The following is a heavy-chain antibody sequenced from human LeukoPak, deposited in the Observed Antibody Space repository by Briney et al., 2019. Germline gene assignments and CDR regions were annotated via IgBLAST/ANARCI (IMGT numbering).Heavy chain of an antibody. CDR2: IYHSGST. V-gene: IGHV4-61*01. J-gene: IGHJ4*02. D-gene: IGHD6-13*01. CDR3: ARDLAAGSLDF. CDR1: GDSVSNVRYS. Sequence: SETPSLTCTVSGDSVSNVRYSWSWIRQPPGKGLEWIGYIYHSGSTSYNPSLKSRVTISIDTSRNQFSLTLSSVTAADTAIYYCARDLAAGSLDFWGQGILVTVSS.